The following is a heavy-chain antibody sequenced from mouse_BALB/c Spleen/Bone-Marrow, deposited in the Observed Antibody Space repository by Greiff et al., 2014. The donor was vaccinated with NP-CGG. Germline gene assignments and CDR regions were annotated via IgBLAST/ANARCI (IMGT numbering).Heavy chain of an antibody. CDR1: GFSLTSYG. D-gene: IGHD2-4*01. CDR3: ARDPIYYDYDWYSDV. J-gene: IGHJ1*01. Sequence: VQLVESGPGLVAPSQSLSITCTVSGFSLTSYGVHWVRQPPGKGLEWLGVIWAGGSTNYNSALMSRLSISKDNSKSQVFLKMNSLQTDDTAMYYCARDPIYYDYDWYSDVWGAGTTVTVSS. V-gene: IGHV2-9*02. CDR2: IWAGGST.